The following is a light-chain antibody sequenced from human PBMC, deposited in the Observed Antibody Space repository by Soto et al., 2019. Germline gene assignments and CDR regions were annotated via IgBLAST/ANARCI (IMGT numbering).Light chain of an antibody. Sequence: DLPMTQSPSSLSASVGDRVTITCRARQTISNYLNWYQQKPGKAPKLLIYAASNLQSGVPSRFSGSGSGTDFTLTISGLQPEDSATYYCQQSYNARTFGQGTKVEIK. CDR2: AAS. J-gene: IGKJ1*01. CDR3: QQSYNART. CDR1: QTISNY. V-gene: IGKV1-39*01.